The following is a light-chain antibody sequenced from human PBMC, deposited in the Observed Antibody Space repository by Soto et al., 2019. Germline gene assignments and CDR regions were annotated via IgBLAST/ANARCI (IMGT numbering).Light chain of an antibody. V-gene: IGKV1-33*01. Sequence: DIQMTQSPSSLSASVGDRVTITCQASQDISNYLNWFQQKPGKAPKLLIYDASNLETGVPSRFSGSGSGTHFTFTISSLQPEDIATYYCQQSGAFGGGTKVEIK. CDR1: QDISNY. CDR2: DAS. J-gene: IGKJ4*01. CDR3: QQSGA.